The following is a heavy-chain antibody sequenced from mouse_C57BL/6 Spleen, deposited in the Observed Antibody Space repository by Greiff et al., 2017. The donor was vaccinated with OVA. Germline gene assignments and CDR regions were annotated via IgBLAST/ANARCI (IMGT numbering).Heavy chain of an antibody. Sequence: EVQLQQSGPVLVKPGASVKMSCKASGYTFTDYYMNWVKQSHGKSLEWIEVINPYNGGTSYNQKFKGKATLTVDKSSSTAYMELNSLTSEDSAVYYCARSTVVAHYWYFDVWGTGTTVTVSS. J-gene: IGHJ1*03. CDR2: INPYNGGT. V-gene: IGHV1-19*01. CDR1: GYTFTDYY. D-gene: IGHD1-1*01. CDR3: ARSTVVAHYWYFDV.